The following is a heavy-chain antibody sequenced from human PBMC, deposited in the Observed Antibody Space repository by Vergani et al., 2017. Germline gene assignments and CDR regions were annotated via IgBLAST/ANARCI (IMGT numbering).Heavy chain of an antibody. Sequence: QVQLVQSGAEVKKSGASVKVSCKASGYTFTDYYMHWVRQAPGQGLEWMGWINPNSGGTNYAQKFQGRVTMTRDTSISTAYMELSRLRSDDTAVYYCARRILTGYYDYGMDVWGQGTTVTVSS. CDR1: GYTFTDYY. J-gene: IGHJ6*02. CDR2: INPNSGGT. D-gene: IGHD3-9*01. V-gene: IGHV1-2*02. CDR3: ARRILTGYYDYGMDV.